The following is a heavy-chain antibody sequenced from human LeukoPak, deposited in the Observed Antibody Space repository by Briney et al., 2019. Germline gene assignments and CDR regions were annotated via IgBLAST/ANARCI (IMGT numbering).Heavy chain of an antibody. V-gene: IGHV1-24*01. CDR3: ASLSFRASGTND. Sequence: ASVKVSCKVSGYTLTDFPVHWVRQAPGKGLEWMGGYDVEDGETVYAPKFQGRVTMTEDTATDTAYMELSSLDSEDTAVYYCASLSFRASGTNDWGQGTLVIVSS. CDR2: YDVEDGET. D-gene: IGHD3-16*02. J-gene: IGHJ4*02. CDR1: GYTLTDFP.